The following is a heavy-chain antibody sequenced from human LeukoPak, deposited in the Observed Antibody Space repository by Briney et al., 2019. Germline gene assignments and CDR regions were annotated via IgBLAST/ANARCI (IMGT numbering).Heavy chain of an antibody. D-gene: IGHD6-13*01. V-gene: IGHV1-18*01. J-gene: IGHJ3*02. CDR2: ISAYNGNT. CDR3: ATLAKYSSSWYAFDI. CDR1: GYTFTSYG. Sequence: ASVNVSCKASGYTFTSYGISWVRQAPGQGLEWMGWISAYNGNTNYAQKLQGRVTMTTDTSTSTAYMELRSLRSDDTAVYYCATLAKYSSSWYAFDIWGQGTMVTVSS.